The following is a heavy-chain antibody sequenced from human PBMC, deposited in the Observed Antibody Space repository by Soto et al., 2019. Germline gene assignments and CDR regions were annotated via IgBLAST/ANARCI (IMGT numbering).Heavy chain of an antibody. D-gene: IGHD6-19*01. V-gene: IGHV3-74*01. Sequence: SLRLSCAASGFTFSSYWMHWVRQAPGKGLVWVSRINSDGSSTSYADSVKGRFTISRDNAKNTLYLQMNSLRAEDTAVYYCARDRDSSGWYYEFDYWGQGTLVTVSS. CDR2: INSDGSST. CDR1: GFTFSSYW. J-gene: IGHJ4*02. CDR3: ARDRDSSGWYYEFDY.